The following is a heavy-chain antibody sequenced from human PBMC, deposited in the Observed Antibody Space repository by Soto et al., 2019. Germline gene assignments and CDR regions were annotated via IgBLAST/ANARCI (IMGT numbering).Heavy chain of an antibody. CDR3: TRGYSGVSIYAFDI. Sequence: PGGSLRLSCAASGFTFSSYAMSWVRQAPGKGLEWVGRVANKVNSYTTEYAASVKGRFTISRDDSKNSLYLQMNSLKTEDTAIYSCTRGYSGVSIYAFDIWGQGTVVTVSS. J-gene: IGHJ3*02. CDR2: VANKVNSYTT. V-gene: IGHV3-72*01. CDR1: GFTFSSYA. D-gene: IGHD6-19*01.